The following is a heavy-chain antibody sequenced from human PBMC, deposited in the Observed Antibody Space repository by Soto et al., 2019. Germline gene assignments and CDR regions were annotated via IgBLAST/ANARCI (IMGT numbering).Heavy chain of an antibody. J-gene: IGHJ6*02. Sequence: QVQLVQSGAEVKKPGSSVKVSCKASGGTFSSYAISWVRQAPGQGLEWMGGIIPIFGTANYAQKFQGRVTITADESTSTAYMELSSLRSEDTAVYYCASDTWDSSGYYHMGYYYYGMDVWGQGTTVTVSS. V-gene: IGHV1-69*01. CDR1: GGTFSSYA. CDR2: IIPIFGTA. D-gene: IGHD3-22*01. CDR3: ASDTWDSSGYYHMGYYYYGMDV.